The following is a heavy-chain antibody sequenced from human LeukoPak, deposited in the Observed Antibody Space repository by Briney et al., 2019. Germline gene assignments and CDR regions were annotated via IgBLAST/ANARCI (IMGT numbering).Heavy chain of an antibody. CDR2: IVVGSGDT. CDR3: AADPYCGGDCYSFPDAFDI. J-gene: IGHJ3*02. V-gene: IGHV1-58*02. Sequence: SVKVSCKASGFTLTSSAMQWVRQARGQRLEWIGWIVVGSGDTNYAQKFQERVTITRDMSTSTAYMELSSLRSEDTAVYYCAADPYCGGDCYSFPDAFDIWGQGTMVTVSS. D-gene: IGHD2-21*02. CDR1: GFTLTSSA.